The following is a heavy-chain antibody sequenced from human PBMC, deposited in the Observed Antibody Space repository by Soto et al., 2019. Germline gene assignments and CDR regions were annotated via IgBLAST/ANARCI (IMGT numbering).Heavy chain of an antibody. CDR2: IYYSGST. CDR1: GGSISSSSYY. D-gene: IGHD6-19*01. J-gene: IGHJ4*02. Sequence: SETLSLTCTVPGGSISSSSYYWGWIRQPPGKGLEWIGSIYYSGSTYYNPSLKSRVTISVDTSKNQFSLKLSSVTAADTAVYYCARSKYSSGWYFDYWGQGTLVTVSS. V-gene: IGHV4-39*01. CDR3: ARSKYSSGWYFDY.